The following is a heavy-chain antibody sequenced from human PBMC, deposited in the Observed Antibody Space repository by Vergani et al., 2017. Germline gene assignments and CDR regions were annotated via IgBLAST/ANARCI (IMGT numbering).Heavy chain of an antibody. CDR3: ARDFWGSLDY. D-gene: IGHD7-27*01. V-gene: IGHV4-59*01. Sequence: QVQLQESGPRLVKASETLSLTCTVSGDSTGDYRWGWIRQPPGKGLEWIGYSGNNNYNYNPSLKSRVTISADMSKSQFSLRLTSVTAADTAIYYCARDFWGSLDYWGQGILVTVSS. CDR2: SGNNNY. J-gene: IGHJ4*02. CDR1: GDSTGDYR.